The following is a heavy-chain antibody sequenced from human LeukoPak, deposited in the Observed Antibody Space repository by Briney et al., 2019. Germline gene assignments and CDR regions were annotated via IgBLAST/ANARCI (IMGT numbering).Heavy chain of an antibody. CDR2: INPNSGGT. CDR3: ARVRWKVRDCSWFDP. D-gene: IGHD2-15*01. J-gene: IGHJ5*02. Sequence: ASVKVSCKASGYTFTGYYMHWVRQAPGQGLEWMGWINPNSGGTNYAQKFLGRVTMTRDTSISTAYMELSRLRSDDTAVYYCARVRWKVRDCSWFDPWGQGTLVTVSS. V-gene: IGHV1-2*02. CDR1: GYTFTGYY.